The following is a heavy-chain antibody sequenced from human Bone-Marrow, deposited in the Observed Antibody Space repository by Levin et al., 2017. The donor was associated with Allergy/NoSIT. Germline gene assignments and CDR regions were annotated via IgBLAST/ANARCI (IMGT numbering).Heavy chain of an antibody. Sequence: GESLKISCKASGYTFTGYYMHWVRQAPGQGLEWMGWINPNSGGTKYAQKFQGRVTMTRDTSISTAYMELSRLKSDDTAVYYCARVRCHPTMTARGSCYHWYFDLWGRGTLVTVSS. CDR2: INPNSGGT. V-gene: IGHV1-2*02. CDR3: ARVRCHPTMTARGSCYHWYFDL. J-gene: IGHJ2*01. CDR1: GYTFTGYY. D-gene: IGHD2-15*01.